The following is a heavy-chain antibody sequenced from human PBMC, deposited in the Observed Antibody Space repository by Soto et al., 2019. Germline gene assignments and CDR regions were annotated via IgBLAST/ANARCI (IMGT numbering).Heavy chain of an antibody. Sequence: ASVKVSCKASGYTFTGYYMHWVRQATGQGLEWMGWINPNSGATRYAQKFQGWVTMTRDTSISTAYMELSRLRSDDTAVYYCARPREIVVVPAARANYSYGLDVWGQGTTVTVSS. D-gene: IGHD2-2*01. CDR1: GYTFTGYY. CDR2: INPNSGAT. J-gene: IGHJ6*02. CDR3: ARPREIVVVPAARANYSYGLDV. V-gene: IGHV1-2*04.